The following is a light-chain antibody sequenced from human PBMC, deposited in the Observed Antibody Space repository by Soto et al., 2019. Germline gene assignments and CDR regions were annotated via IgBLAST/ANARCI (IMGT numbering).Light chain of an antibody. CDR1: QSVSSN. J-gene: IGKJ4*01. CDR3: QQRSNLALT. V-gene: IGKV3-15*01. CDR2: GAS. Sequence: EIVMTQSPSTLSGSPGERATLSCGASQSVSSNLAGYQQKPGQAPRLLIYGASTRATGIPARFSGSLYGTDFTLTISRLETEDLAVYVCQQRSNLALTFGGGTKVDI.